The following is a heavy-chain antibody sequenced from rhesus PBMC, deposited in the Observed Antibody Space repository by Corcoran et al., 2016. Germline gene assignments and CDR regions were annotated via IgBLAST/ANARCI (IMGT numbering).Heavy chain of an antibody. J-gene: IGHJ4*01. CDR3: ARGRGVNPLDY. Sequence: EVQLVQSGAEVKKPGAPVKISCKASGYTFPDHYLNWVRQAPGKGLEWIGRHEHEDGEAHYAQTFQDRCTIPAEQSKDPAYMEWSSLRSEDTAVYYCARGRGVNPLDYWGQRVLVTVSS. CDR1: GYTFPDHY. D-gene: IGHD3-22*01. CDR2: HEHEDGEA. V-gene: IGHV1-111*02.